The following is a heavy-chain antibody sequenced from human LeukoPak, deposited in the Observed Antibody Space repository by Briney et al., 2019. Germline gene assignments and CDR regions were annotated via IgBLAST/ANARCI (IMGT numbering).Heavy chain of an antibody. CDR2: INHSGST. J-gene: IGHJ4*02. D-gene: IGHD4-17*01. CDR3: AREITVTRPFDY. CDR1: GGSFSGYY. V-gene: IGHV4-34*01. Sequence: SETLSLTCAVYGGSFSGYYWSWIRQPPGKGLEWIGEINHSGSTNYNPSLKSRVAMSLDTSKNQFSLKLSSVTAADTAVYYCAREITVTRPFDYWGPGTLVTVSS.